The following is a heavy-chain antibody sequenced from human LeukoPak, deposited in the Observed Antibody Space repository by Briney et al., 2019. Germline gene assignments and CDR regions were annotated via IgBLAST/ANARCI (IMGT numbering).Heavy chain of an antibody. V-gene: IGHV4-59*11. J-gene: IGHJ4*02. CDR1: GGSIDSHC. Sequence: SETLSLTCTVSGGSIDSHCWSWIRQPPGKGLEWIGYAYSSGSTNYNPSFKSRVTMSVDTSMNQFSLMLSYVTAADTAIYYCATYRRDNTYFLDYWGQGTLVTVFS. D-gene: IGHD2-2*02. CDR3: ATYRRDNTYFLDY. CDR2: AYSSGST.